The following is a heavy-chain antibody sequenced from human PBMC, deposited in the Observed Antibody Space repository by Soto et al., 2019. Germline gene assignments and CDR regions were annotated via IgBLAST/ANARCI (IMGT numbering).Heavy chain of an antibody. Sequence: PSETLSLTCAVYGGSFSGYYWSWIRQPPGKGLEWIGEINHSGSTNYNPSLKSRVTISVDTSKNQFSLKLSSVTAADTAVYYCARGSPDQSGDDSSGYYRYYFDYWGQGTLVTVSS. J-gene: IGHJ4*02. CDR2: INHSGST. V-gene: IGHV4-34*01. CDR1: GGSFSGYY. D-gene: IGHD3-22*01. CDR3: ARGSPDQSGDDSSGYYRYYFDY.